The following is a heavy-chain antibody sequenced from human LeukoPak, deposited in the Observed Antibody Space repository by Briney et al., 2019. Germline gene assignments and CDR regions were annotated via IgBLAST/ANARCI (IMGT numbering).Heavy chain of an antibody. CDR3: AREEYYYGSGTPPDA. D-gene: IGHD3-10*01. J-gene: IGHJ5*02. CDR1: GGSISSSSYY. V-gene: IGHV4-39*07. CDR2: IYYSGST. Sequence: SETLSLTCTVSGGSISSSSYYWGWIRQPPGKGLEWIGSIYYSGSTYYNPSLKSRVTISVDTSKNQFSLKLSSVTAADTAVYYCAREEYYYGSGTPPDAWGQGTLVTVSS.